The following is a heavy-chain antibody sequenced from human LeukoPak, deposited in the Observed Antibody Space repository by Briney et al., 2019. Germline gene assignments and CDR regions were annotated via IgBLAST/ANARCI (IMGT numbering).Heavy chain of an antibody. CDR3: ARDRPIYYYMDV. V-gene: IGHV4-59*01. CDR2: IYYSGST. CDR1: GGSISSYY. Sequence: SETLSLTCTVSGGSISSYYWSWIRQPPGKGLEWIGYIYYSGSTNYNPSLKSRVTISVDTSKNQFSLKLSSVTAADTAVYYCARDRPIYYYMDVWGKGTTVTVSS. J-gene: IGHJ6*03.